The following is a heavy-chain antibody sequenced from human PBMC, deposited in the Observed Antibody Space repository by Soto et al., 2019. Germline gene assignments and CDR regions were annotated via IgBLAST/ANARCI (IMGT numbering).Heavy chain of an antibody. CDR2: IYYTGDT. Sequence: KPSETLSLTCTVSGASISSGDYYWSWIRQSPGKGLEWIGYIYYTGDTYYNPSLQSRLSMSLDTSTNQFSLKLSSVTAADTAVYYCAIKWDDKNFHYWGQGTLVTVSS. V-gene: IGHV4-30-4*01. J-gene: IGHJ4*02. CDR1: GASISSGDYY. D-gene: IGHD1-20*01. CDR3: AIKWDDKNFHY.